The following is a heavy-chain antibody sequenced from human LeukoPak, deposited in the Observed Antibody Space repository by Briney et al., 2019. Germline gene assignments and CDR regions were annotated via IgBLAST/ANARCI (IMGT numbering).Heavy chain of an antibody. CDR1: GGSISSGSYY. Sequence: PSETLSLTCTVSGGSISSGSYYWGWIRQPPGKGLEWIGSIYHSGSTYYNPSLKSRVTISVDTSKNQFSLKLSSVTAADTAVYYCATITASSGWYYYYYMDVWGKGTTVTVSS. D-gene: IGHD6-19*01. J-gene: IGHJ6*03. V-gene: IGHV4-39*07. CDR2: IYHSGST. CDR3: ATITASSGWYYYYYMDV.